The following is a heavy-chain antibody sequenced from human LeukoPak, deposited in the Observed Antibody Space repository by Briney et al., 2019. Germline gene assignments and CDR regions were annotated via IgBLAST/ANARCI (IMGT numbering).Heavy chain of an antibody. V-gene: IGHV4-34*01. J-gene: IGHJ2*01. CDR2: INHSGST. CDR1: GGSFSGYY. D-gene: IGHD3-22*01. CDR3: ARAYYYEAYLYFDL. Sequence: SETLSLTCAVYGGSFSGYYWSWIRQPPGKGLEWIGEINHSGSTNYNPSLKSRVTISVDTSKNQFSLKLTSVTAADTAVYYCARAYYYEAYLYFDLWGRGTLVTVSS.